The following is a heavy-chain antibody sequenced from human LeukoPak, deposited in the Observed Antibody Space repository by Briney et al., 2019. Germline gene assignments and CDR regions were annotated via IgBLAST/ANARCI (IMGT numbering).Heavy chain of an antibody. CDR3: ARAYGSGTYYYYYYMDV. D-gene: IGHD3-10*01. V-gene: IGHV3-48*03. Sequence: GGSLRLSCAASGFTFSSYEMNWVRQAPGKGLEWVSYISSSGSTIYYADSVKGRFTISRDNAKNSLYLQMNSLRAEDTAVYYCARAYGSGTYYYYYYMDVWGKGTTVTISS. CDR2: ISSSGSTI. J-gene: IGHJ6*03. CDR1: GFTFSSYE.